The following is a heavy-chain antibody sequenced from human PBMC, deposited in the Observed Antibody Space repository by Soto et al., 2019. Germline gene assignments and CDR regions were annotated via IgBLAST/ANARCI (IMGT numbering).Heavy chain of an antibody. D-gene: IGHD6-19*01. Sequence: GGSLRLSCAASGFTFSSYAMSWVRQAPGKGLEWVSAISGSGGSTYYADSVKGRFTISRDNSKNTLYLRMNSLRAEDTAVYYCAKDRGGYSSGWYFDYWGQGTLVTVSS. V-gene: IGHV3-23*01. CDR3: AKDRGGYSSGWYFDY. J-gene: IGHJ4*02. CDR2: ISGSGGST. CDR1: GFTFSSYA.